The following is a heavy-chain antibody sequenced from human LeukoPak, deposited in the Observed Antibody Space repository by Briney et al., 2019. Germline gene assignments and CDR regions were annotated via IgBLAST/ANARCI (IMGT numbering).Heavy chain of an antibody. J-gene: IGHJ4*02. CDR2: ISAYNGNT. V-gene: IGHV1-18*01. CDR3: ARDRARGYSYGFGNDY. CDR1: RYIFTSYG. Sequence: GSVKVSCKASRYIFTSYGISWVRQAPAQGLEGMGWISAYNGNTNDAQKLQGRVTMTTDTSTSTAYMELRSLRSDDTAVYYCARDRARGYSYGFGNDYWGQGTLVTVSS. D-gene: IGHD5-18*01.